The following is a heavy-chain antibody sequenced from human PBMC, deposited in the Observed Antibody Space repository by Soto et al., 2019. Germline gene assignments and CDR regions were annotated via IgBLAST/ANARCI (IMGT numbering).Heavy chain of an antibody. CDR1: GFTFSSYA. CDR3: AGGVRYYYYGMDV. CDR2: ISGSGGST. V-gene: IGHV3-23*01. D-gene: IGHD3-3*01. J-gene: IGHJ6*02. Sequence: EVQLLESGGGLVQPGGSLRLSCAASGFTFSSYAMSWVRQAPGKGLEWVSAISGSGGSTYYADSVKGRFTISRDNSKNTLYLQMNSLRAEDTAVYYCAGGVRYYYYGMDVWGHGTTVTVSS.